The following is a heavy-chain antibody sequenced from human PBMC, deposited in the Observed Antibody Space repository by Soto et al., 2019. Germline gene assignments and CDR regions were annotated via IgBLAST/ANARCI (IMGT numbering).Heavy chain of an antibody. J-gene: IGHJ5*02. CDR1: GGSSSSSTYS. CDR2: MHYSGAT. CDR3: ARQGSNRSRRLSWFDP. D-gene: IGHD3-16*01. Sequence: PSETLSLTCTASGGSSSSSTYSWGWIRQPPGKGLEWIGSMHYSGATYYNPSLKSRVSISVDTSKSQFSLKLTFVTAADTAVYFCARQGSNRSRRLSWFDPWGQGTLVTVSS. V-gene: IGHV4-39*01.